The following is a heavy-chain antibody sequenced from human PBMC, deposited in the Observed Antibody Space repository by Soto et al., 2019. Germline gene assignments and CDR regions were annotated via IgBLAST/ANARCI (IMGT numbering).Heavy chain of an antibody. CDR1: GGTFSSYA. Sequence: SVKVSCKASGGTFSSYAISWVRQAPGQGLEWMGGIIPIFGNTNYAQKLQGRVTMTTDTSTSTAYMELRSLRSDDTAVYYCARDTLDRYYDFWSGRRYYFDYWGQGTLVTVSS. CDR3: ARDTLDRYYDFWSGRRYYFDY. V-gene: IGHV1-18*01. CDR2: IIPIFGNT. J-gene: IGHJ4*02. D-gene: IGHD3-3*01.